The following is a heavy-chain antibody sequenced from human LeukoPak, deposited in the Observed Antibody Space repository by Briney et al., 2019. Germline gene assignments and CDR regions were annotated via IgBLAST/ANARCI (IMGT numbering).Heavy chain of an antibody. CDR2: IYSGGST. D-gene: IGHD2-15*01. CDR3: AKDTAVVVTAPFDY. Sequence: GGSLRLSCAASGFTVSSNYMSWVRQAPGKGLEWVSVIYSGGSTYYADSVKGRFTISRDNSKNTLYLQMSSVRAEDTAVYYCAKDTAVVVTAPFDYWGQGTLVTVSS. CDR1: GFTVSSNY. J-gene: IGHJ4*02. V-gene: IGHV3-53*01.